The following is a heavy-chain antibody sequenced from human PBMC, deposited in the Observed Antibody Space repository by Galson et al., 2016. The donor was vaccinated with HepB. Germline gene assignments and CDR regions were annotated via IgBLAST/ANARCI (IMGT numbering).Heavy chain of an antibody. CDR1: GGTFNNYA. CDR3: ARSDATTGYYGNAFDI. J-gene: IGHJ3*02. V-gene: IGHV1-69*13. D-gene: IGHD3-9*01. CDR2: IIPIFGTG. Sequence: SVKVSCKASGGTFNNYAISWVRQAPGQGLEWMGGIIPIFGTGNYAQKFQGRVTIIADQSTSTAYMELSSLRSEATAVYYCARSDATTGYYGNAFDIWGQGTVVTVSS.